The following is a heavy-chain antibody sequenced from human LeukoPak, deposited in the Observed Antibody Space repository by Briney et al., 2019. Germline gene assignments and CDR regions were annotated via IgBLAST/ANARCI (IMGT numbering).Heavy chain of an antibody. V-gene: IGHV1-2*02. J-gene: IGHJ5*02. CDR3: AADNTGNPPYDP. D-gene: IGHD2-8*02. Sequence: ASVKVSCKASGYTFTGYFMHWVRQAPGQGLAWMGWINVNSGATKYAQKFQGRVTMTRDTSVSTPYMDLSSLRSDDTAVYYCAADNTGNPPYDPWGRGTLVTVSS. CDR2: INVNSGAT. CDR1: GYTFTGYF.